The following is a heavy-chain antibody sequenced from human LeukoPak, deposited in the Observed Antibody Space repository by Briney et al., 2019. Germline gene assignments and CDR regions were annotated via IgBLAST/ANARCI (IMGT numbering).Heavy chain of an antibody. CDR1: GGSFSGYY. Sequence: SDTLSLTCAVYGGSFSGYYWSWIRQPPGKGLEWIGEINHSGSTNYNPSLKSRVTISVDTSKNQFSLKLSSVTAADTAVYYCARHVGWLLANYYFDYWGQGTLVTVSS. J-gene: IGHJ4*02. CDR3: ARHVGWLLANYYFDY. CDR2: INHSGST. D-gene: IGHD6-19*01. V-gene: IGHV4-34*01.